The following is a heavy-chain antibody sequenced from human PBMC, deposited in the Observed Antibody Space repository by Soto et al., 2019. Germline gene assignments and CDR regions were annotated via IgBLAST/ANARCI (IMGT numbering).Heavy chain of an antibody. V-gene: IGHV4-39*01. CDR1: GGSISSSAYY. J-gene: IGHJ3*01. CDR2: VYYTGIT. CDR3: ARQGRPGYCTGGNCYPTFDV. Sequence: QMHLLESGPGLVKPSETLSLTCTVSGGSISSSAYYWGWIRQSPGKGLEWIGSVYYTGITDYKSSLESRISISADTSRNQLSLRLNSMTAADTGIYFCARQGRPGYCTGGNCYPTFDVWGRGTLVTVSS. D-gene: IGHD2-8*02.